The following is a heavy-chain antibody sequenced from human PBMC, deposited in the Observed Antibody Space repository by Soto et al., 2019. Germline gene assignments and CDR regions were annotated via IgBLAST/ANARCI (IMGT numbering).Heavy chain of an antibody. CDR2: IYYSGST. J-gene: IGHJ6*02. Sequence: PSETLSLTCTVSGGSISSYCWSWIRQPPGKGLEWIGYIYYSGSTNYNPSLKSRVTISVDTSKNQFSLKLSSVTAADTAVYYCAREIRYYDILTGSKNYYYYGIDVWGQGTTVTVSS. CDR3: AREIRYYDILTGSKNYYYYGIDV. CDR1: GGSISSYC. V-gene: IGHV4-59*01. D-gene: IGHD3-9*01.